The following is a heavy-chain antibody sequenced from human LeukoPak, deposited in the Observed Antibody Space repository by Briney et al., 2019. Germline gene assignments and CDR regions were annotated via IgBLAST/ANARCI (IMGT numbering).Heavy chain of an antibody. CDR2: IKQDGSEK. CDR1: GFTSSSYW. V-gene: IGHV3-7*01. D-gene: IGHD3-22*01. Sequence: PGGSLRLSCAASGFTSSSYWMSWVRQAPGKGLEWVANIKQDGSEKYYVDSVKGRFTISRDNAKNSLYLQMNSLRAEDTAVYYCARDLTMIVVVEAALDYWGQGTLVTVSS. J-gene: IGHJ4*02. CDR3: ARDLTMIVVVEAALDY.